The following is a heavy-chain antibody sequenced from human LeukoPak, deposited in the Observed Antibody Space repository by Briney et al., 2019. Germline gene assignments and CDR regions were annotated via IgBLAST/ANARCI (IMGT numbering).Heavy chain of an antibody. CDR2: ISSSSSYI. D-gene: IGHD5-18*01. CDR3: ARDRDSYGLNWYFDL. J-gene: IGHJ2*01. V-gene: IGHV3-21*01. CDR1: GFTFSSYS. Sequence: GGSLRLSCAASGFTFSSYSMNWVRQAPGKGLEWVSSISSSSSYIYYADSVKGRFTISRDNAKNSLYLQMNSLRAEDTAEYYCARDRDSYGLNWYFDLWGRGTLVTVSS.